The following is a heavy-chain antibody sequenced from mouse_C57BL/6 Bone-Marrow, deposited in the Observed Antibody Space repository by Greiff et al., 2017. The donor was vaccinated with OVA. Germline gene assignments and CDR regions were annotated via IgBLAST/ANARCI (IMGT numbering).Heavy chain of an antibody. J-gene: IGHJ4*01. CDR2: IDPETGGT. Sequence: VQLQQSGAELVRPGASVTLSCKASGYTFTDYEMHWVKQTPVHGLEWIGAIDPETGGTAYNQKFKGKAILTADKSSSTAYIELRSLTSEDSAVYYCTRPTMAHYYAMDYWGQGTSVTVSS. CDR1: GYTFTDYE. V-gene: IGHV1-15*01. D-gene: IGHD2-10*01. CDR3: TRPTMAHYYAMDY.